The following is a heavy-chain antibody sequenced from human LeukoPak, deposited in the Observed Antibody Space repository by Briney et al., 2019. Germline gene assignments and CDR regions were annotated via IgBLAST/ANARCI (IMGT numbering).Heavy chain of an antibody. J-gene: IGHJ4*02. CDR3: AKSNYYDSSGYYRTYYFDY. CDR1: GFTFSSYA. Sequence: GGSLRLSCAASGFTFSSYAMSWVRQAPGKGLEWVSAISGSGGNTYYADSVKGRFTISRDNSKNTLYLQMNSLRAEDTAVYYCAKSNYYDSSGYYRTYYFDYWGQGTLVTVSS. CDR2: ISGSGGNT. D-gene: IGHD3-22*01. V-gene: IGHV3-23*01.